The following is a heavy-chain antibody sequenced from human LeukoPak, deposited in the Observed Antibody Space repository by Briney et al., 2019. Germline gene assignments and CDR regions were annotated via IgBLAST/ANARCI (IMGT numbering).Heavy chain of an antibody. V-gene: IGHV1-2*04. CDR2: IHPNSGGT. Sequence: ASVKVSCKASGYTFTGYYMHWVRQAPGQGLEWMGWIHPNSGGTNYAQKFQGWVTMTRDTSISTAYMELSRLRSDDTAVYYCARENSSSWYPRPPFYYGMDVWGQGTTVTVSS. CDR1: GYTFTGYY. D-gene: IGHD6-13*01. J-gene: IGHJ6*02. CDR3: ARENSSSWYPRPPFYYGMDV.